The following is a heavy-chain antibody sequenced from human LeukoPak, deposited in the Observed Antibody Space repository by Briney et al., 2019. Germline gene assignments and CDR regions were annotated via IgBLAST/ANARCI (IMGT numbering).Heavy chain of an antibody. J-gene: IGHJ4*02. D-gene: IGHD6-25*01. V-gene: IGHV3-11*05. CDR3: ARGQRGDY. CDR1: GFTFIDYY. Sequence: SGGSLRFSCAASGFTFIDYYMSWIRQAPGKGLEWISYISTTSSFTNYADSVKGRFTISRDNAKNSLYLQMNSLRDEDSAVYYCARGQRGDYWGQGTLVTVSS. CDR2: ISTTSSFT.